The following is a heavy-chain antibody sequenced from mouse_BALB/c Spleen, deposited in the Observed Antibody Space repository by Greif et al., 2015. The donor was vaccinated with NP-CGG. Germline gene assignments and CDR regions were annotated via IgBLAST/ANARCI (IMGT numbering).Heavy chain of an antibody. CDR1: GYTFTSYW. CDR2: INPSTGYT. J-gene: IGHJ4*01. Sequence: VQLQQSGAELAKPGASVEMSCKASGYTFTSYWMHWVKQRPGQGLEWIGYINPSTGYTEYNQKFKDKATLTADKSSSTAYMQLSSLTSEDSAVYYCARDYDYAYAMDYWGQGTSVTVSS. CDR3: ARDYDYAYAMDY. V-gene: IGHV1-7*01. D-gene: IGHD2-4*01.